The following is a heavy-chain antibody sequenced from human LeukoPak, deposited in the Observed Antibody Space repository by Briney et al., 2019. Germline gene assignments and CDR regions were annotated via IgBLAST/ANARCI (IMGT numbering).Heavy chain of an antibody. CDR3: ARAKMPGIQTAGRVNYFDS. CDR1: EFTFSSYD. D-gene: IGHD6-13*01. V-gene: IGHV3-13*01. Sequence: GGSLRLSCAASEFTFSSYDMHWVCQATGKGLEWVSTIDTAGNAWYPDSVKGRFTISRENAKNSLNLQMNSLRVGDTAVYYCARAKMPGIQTAGRVNYFDSWGQGTLVTVSA. J-gene: IGHJ4*02. CDR2: IDTAGNA.